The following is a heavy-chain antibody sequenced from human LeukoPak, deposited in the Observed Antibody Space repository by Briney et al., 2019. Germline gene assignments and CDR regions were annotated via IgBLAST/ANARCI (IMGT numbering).Heavy chain of an antibody. CDR2: IYYGENT. V-gene: IGHV4-39*07. D-gene: IGHD5-12*01. CDR3: ARGGGGYDHYYYYYMTS. CDR1: GGSISSGPYY. J-gene: IGHJ6*03. Sequence: PSETLSLTCTVSGGSISSGPYYWGWIRQPPGKGLEWIGNIYYGENTYYNPSLKSRVTISVDTSKNQFSLKLSSVTAADTAVYYWARGGGGYDHYYYYYMTSGAKGPRSPSP.